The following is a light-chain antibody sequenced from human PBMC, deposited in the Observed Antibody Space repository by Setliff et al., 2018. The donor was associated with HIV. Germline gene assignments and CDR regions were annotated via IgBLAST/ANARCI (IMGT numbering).Light chain of an antibody. J-gene: IGLJ1*01. CDR1: SSDIGGYKY. Sequence: QSALTQPASVSGSPGQSITISCTGTSSDIGGYKYVSWYQQHPGKAPRFMIYEVSKRPSGVSNRFSGSKSGNTASLTISGLQAEDEADYYCCSYTGSSTYVFGSGTKVTV. CDR3: CSYTGSSTYV. V-gene: IGLV2-14*01. CDR2: EVS.